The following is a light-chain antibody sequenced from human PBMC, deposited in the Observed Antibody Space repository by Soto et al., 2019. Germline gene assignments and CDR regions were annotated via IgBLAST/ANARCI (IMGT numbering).Light chain of an antibody. CDR2: KAS. J-gene: IGKJ1*01. V-gene: IGKV1-5*03. Sequence: DIQMTQSPSTLSASVGDRVTLTCRASQNIRNWLAWYQQKPGKAPKLLISKASSLESGVPSRFSGSGSGTEFTLTISSLQPDDFATYYCQQYDTYWTFGQGTKVDI. CDR1: QNIRNW. CDR3: QQYDTYWT.